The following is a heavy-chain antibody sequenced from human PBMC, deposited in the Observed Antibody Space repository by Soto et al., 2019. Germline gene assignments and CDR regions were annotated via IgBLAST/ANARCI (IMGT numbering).Heavy chain of an antibody. CDR2: ISPASGGT. V-gene: IGHV1-2*02. CDR1: GYAFTGYF. CDR3: ARGTTMSKCWFGP. Sequence: QVQLVQSGAEVKKPGTSVKVSCETSGYAFTGYFIHWVRQAPGQGLEWMGWISPASGGTEYAPKFQGRVTLTRDTSLSTAHMQLTSLGSDDTAVYYCARGTTMSKCWFGPWGRGTLVTVSS. D-gene: IGHD4-17*01. J-gene: IGHJ5*02.